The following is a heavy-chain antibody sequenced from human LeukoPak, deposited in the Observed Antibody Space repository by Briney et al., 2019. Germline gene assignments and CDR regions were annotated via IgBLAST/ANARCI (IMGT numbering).Heavy chain of an antibody. Sequence: GGSLRLSCAASGFTFSDYYMSWIRQAPGKGLEWVSYISSSGSTIYYADSVKGRFTISRDNAKNSLYLQMNSLRAEDTAVYYCAKDLYDSSGYYPPGAFDIWGQGTMVTVSS. D-gene: IGHD3-22*01. CDR1: GFTFSDYY. CDR2: ISSSGSTI. V-gene: IGHV3-11*01. J-gene: IGHJ3*02. CDR3: AKDLYDSSGYYPPGAFDI.